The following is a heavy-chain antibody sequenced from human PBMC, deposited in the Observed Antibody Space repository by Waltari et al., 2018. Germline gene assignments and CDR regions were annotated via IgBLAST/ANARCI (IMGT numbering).Heavy chain of an antibody. CDR2: INHSGST. CDR1: GGSFSGYY. V-gene: IGHV4-34*01. J-gene: IGHJ2*01. Sequence: QVQLQQWGAGLLKPSETLSLTCAVYGGSFSGYYWSWIRQPPGKGLEWIGEINHSGSTNSTPALKSRVTISVDPSKNQFSLKLSSVTAADTAVYYCARKGSSIAARQNSRYWYFDLWGRGTLVTVSS. D-gene: IGHD6-6*01. CDR3: ARKGSSIAARQNSRYWYFDL.